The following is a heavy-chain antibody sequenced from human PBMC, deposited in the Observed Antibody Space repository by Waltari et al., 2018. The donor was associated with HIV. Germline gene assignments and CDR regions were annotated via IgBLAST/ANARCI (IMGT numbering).Heavy chain of an antibody. J-gene: IGHJ6*03. Sequence: QVHLMQSGAEVRKPGASVKVSCKASGYIFINFDLNWVRQAPGKGFEWMVWINPNSRNTDHAPKFQGRLTMTSDTSITTAYLELASLTSDDTAVYHCARVGPYADYLDFDSSYIDVWGKGTTVIVS. D-gene: IGHD4-17*01. CDR2: INPNSRNT. V-gene: IGHV1-8*01. CDR1: GYIFINFD. CDR3: ARVGPYADYLDFDSSYIDV.